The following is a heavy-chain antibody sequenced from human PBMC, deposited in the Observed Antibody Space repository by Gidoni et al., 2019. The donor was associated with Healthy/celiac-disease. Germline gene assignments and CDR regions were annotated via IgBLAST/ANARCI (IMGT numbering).Heavy chain of an antibody. V-gene: IGHV4-39*01. Sequence: QLQLQESGPGLVKPSETLSLTCTVSGGSISSSSYYWGWIRQPPGKGLEWIGSIYYSGSTYYNPSLKSRVTISVDTSKNQFSLKLSSVTAADTAVYYCARHSRPYWYFDLWGRGTLVTVSS. J-gene: IGHJ2*01. CDR2: IYYSGST. CDR3: ARHSRPYWYFDL. CDR1: GGSISSSSYY.